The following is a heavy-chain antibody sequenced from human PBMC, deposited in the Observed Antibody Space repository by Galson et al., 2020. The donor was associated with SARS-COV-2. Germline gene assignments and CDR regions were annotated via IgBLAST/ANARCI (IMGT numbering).Heavy chain of an antibody. CDR1: GGSISNADYY. V-gene: IGHV4-30-4*08. CDR2: IYYSRST. Sequence: SETLSLTCTVSGGSISNADYYWSWIRQPQGKGLEWIGYIYYSRSTYYNPSLKSRVIISLDTSKNQFSLKLSSVTAADTAVYYCARGRLAPDYGILTGYEIYYYYYMDVWGKGTTVTISS. D-gene: IGHD3-9*01. CDR3: ARGRLAPDYGILTGYEIYYYYYMDV. J-gene: IGHJ6*03.